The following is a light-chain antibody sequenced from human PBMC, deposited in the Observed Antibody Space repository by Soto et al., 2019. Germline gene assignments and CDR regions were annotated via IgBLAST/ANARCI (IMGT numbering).Light chain of an antibody. CDR1: SSDVGSYNY. CDR2: DVS. Sequence: QSVLTQPASVSGSPGQSITISCTGTSSDVGSYNYVSWYQFYPGKAPKLMIYDVSNRPSGVSDRFSGSKSGNTASLTISGLLAEDEADYYCSSYTSSSFPVIYGGGTQLTVL. V-gene: IGLV2-14*03. J-gene: IGLJ2*01. CDR3: SSYTSSSFPVI.